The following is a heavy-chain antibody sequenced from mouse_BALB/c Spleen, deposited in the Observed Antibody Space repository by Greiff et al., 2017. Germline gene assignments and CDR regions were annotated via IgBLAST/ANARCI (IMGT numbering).Heavy chain of an antibody. CDR3: ARDGISYGNRFAY. V-gene: IGHV3-6*02. CDR1: GYSITSGYY. D-gene: IGHD2-1*01. Sequence: EVQRVESGPGLVKPSQSLSLTCSVTGYSITSGYYWNWIRQFPGNKLEWMGYISYDGSNNYNPSLKNRISITRDTSKNQFFLKLNSVTTEDTATYYGARDGISYGNRFAYWGQGTLVTVSA. J-gene: IGHJ3*01. CDR2: ISYDGSN.